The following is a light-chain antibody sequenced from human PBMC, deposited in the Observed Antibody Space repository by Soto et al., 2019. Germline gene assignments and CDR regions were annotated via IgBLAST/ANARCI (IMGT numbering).Light chain of an antibody. CDR1: PGIDSW. Sequence: DIQMTQSPSTLSASVGDRVTITCRASPGIDSWLAWYQQKPGKAPKLLIYKASSLESGVPSRFSGSGSWTEFPLTISSLQPDDFATYYCQQYNSYPLTFGGGTKVEIK. CDR2: KAS. CDR3: QQYNSYPLT. J-gene: IGKJ4*01. V-gene: IGKV1-5*03.